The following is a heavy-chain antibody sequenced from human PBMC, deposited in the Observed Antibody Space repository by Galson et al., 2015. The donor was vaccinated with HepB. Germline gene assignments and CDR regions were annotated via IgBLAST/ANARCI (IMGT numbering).Heavy chain of an antibody. D-gene: IGHD2-2*02. J-gene: IGHJ5*02. CDR1: GYSFTSYW. CDR2: IDPSDSYT. Sequence: QSGAEVKKPGESLRISCKGSGYSFTSYWISWVRQMPGKGLEWMGRIDPSDSYTNYSPSFQGHVTISADKSISTAYLQWSSLKASDTAMYYCARGDIVVVPAAIVDPWGQGTLDTVSS. CDR3: ARGDIVVVPAAIVDP. V-gene: IGHV5-10-1*01.